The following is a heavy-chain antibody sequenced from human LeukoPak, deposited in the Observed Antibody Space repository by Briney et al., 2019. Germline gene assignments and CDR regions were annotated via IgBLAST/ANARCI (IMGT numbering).Heavy chain of an antibody. J-gene: IGHJ5*02. CDR1: GGSISSSSYY. D-gene: IGHD3-3*01. CDR2: MYYSGST. CDR3: AKHLRRRFFSRTLAFDP. V-gene: IGHV4-39*01. Sequence: SETLSLTCTVSGGSISSSSYYWGWIRQPPGKGLEWIGSMYYSGSTYYNPSLKSRVTISVDTSKNQFSLKLSSVIAADTAVYYCAKHLRRRFFSRTLAFDPWGQGTLVTVSS.